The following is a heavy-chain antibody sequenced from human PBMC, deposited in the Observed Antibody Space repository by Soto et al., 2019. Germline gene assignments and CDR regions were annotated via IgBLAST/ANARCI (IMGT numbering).Heavy chain of an antibody. D-gene: IGHD2-21*02. J-gene: IGHJ4*02. Sequence: ASVKVSCKTSGYTFTIYDINWVRQATGQGLEWMGWMNPNNGKTSDAQKFQGRVTMTRDTSKSTAYMELSSLRSEDTAVYYCATRGVVCGGDSLCYWGQGTLVTVSS. V-gene: IGHV1-8*01. CDR1: GYTFTIYD. CDR3: ATRGVVCGGDSLCY. CDR2: MNPNNGKT.